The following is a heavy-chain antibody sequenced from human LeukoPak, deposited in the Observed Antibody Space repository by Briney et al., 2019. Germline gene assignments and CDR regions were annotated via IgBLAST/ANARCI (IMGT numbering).Heavy chain of an antibody. CDR3: ARAYCSGGSCYFNFDY. CDR1: GYTFTSYA. D-gene: IGHD2-15*01. CDR2: INAGNGNT. J-gene: IGHJ4*02. Sequence: GASVKVSCKASGYTFTSYAMHWVRQAPGQRLEWMGWINAGNGNTKYSQKFQGRVTITRDTSASTAYMELSSLRSEDTAVYYCARAYCSGGSCYFNFDYWGQGTLVTVCS. V-gene: IGHV1-3*01.